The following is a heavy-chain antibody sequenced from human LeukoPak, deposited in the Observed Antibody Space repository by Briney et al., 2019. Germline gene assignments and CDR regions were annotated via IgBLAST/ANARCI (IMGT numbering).Heavy chain of an antibody. V-gene: IGHV3-66*04. CDR2: IYRDGTT. Sequence: PGGSLRLSCAASRLTVSGNLMSWVRQAPGKGLEWVSVIYRDGTTYYTDSVKGRFTISRDNSKNTLYLQMNSLRAEDTAIYYCAKLRPHDMEDYWGQGTLVTVSS. J-gene: IGHJ4*02. D-gene: IGHD3-22*01. CDR1: RLTVSGNL. CDR3: AKLRPHDMEDY.